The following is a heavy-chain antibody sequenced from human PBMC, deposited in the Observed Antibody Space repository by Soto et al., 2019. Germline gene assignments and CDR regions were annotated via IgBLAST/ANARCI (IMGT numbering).Heavy chain of an antibody. V-gene: IGHV4-59*01. Sequence: PSETLSLTCTVSGGSISSYYWSWIRQPPGKGLEWIGYIYYSGSTNYNPSLKSRVTISVDTSKNQFSLKLSSVTAADTAVYYRARDLYYDSSGYWFDPWGQEPWSPSPQ. D-gene: IGHD3-22*01. CDR1: GGSISSYY. J-gene: IGHJ5*02. CDR2: IYYSGST. CDR3: ARDLYYDSSGYWFDP.